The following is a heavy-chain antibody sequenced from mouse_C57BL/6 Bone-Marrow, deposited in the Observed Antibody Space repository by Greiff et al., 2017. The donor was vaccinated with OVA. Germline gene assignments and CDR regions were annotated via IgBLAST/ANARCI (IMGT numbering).Heavy chain of an antibody. D-gene: IGHD3-2*02. V-gene: IGHV1-5*01. Sequence: VQLQQSGTVLARPGASVKMSCKTSGYTFTSYWMHWVKQRPGQGLEWIGAIYPGNSDTSYNQKFKGKAKLTAVTSASTAYMELSSLTNEDSAVYYGTRRQLRLRGFAYWGQGTLVTVSA. CDR3: TRRQLRLRGFAY. CDR1: GYTFTSYW. CDR2: IYPGNSDT. J-gene: IGHJ3*01.